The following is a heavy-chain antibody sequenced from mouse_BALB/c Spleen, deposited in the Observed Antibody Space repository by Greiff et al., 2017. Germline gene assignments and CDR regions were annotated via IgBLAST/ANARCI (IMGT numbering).Heavy chain of an antibody. CDR1: GFSLTSYG. V-gene: IGHV2-2*02. J-gene: IGHJ1*01. CDR2: IWSGGST. D-gene: IGHD1-1*01. Sequence: VKLMESGPGLVQPSQSLSITCTVSGFSLTSYGVHWVRQSPGKGLEWLGVIWSGGSTDYNAAFISRLSISKDNSKSQVFFKMNSLQANDTAIYYCARPFYGSKYFDVWGAGTTVTVSS. CDR3: ARPFYGSKYFDV.